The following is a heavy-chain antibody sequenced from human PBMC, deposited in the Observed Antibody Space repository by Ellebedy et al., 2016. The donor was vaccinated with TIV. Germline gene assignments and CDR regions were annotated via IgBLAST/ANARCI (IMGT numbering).Heavy chain of an antibody. CDR3: ASAGGSGWYYNNYYFDY. D-gene: IGHD6-19*01. Sequence: GESLKISXAASGFTFSGYGMSWVRQAPGKGLEWVSAISYSGVGTHYADSVKGRFTISRDNAKNSLYLQMNSLRAEDTAIYYCASAGGSGWYYNNYYFDYWGQGTLVTVSS. CDR2: ISYSGVGT. J-gene: IGHJ4*02. V-gene: IGHV3-23*01. CDR1: GFTFSGYG.